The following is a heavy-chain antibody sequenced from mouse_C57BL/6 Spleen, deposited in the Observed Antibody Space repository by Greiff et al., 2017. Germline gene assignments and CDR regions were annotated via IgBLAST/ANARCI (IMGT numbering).Heavy chain of an antibody. J-gene: IGHJ3*01. V-gene: IGHV3-6*01. CDR2: ISYDGSN. Sequence: EVKLVESGPGLVKPSQSLSLTCSVTGYSITSGYYWNWIRQFPGNKLEWMGYISYDGSNNYNPSLKNRISITRDTSKNQFFLKLNSVTTEDTATYYCARGGYYSNYERFAYWGQGTLVTVSA. D-gene: IGHD2-5*01. CDR1: GYSITSGYY. CDR3: ARGGYYSNYERFAY.